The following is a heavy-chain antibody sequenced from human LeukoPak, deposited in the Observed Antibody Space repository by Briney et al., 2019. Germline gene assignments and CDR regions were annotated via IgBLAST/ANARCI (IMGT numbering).Heavy chain of an antibody. CDR3: ARGDYDFWSGLMFDP. V-gene: IGHV1-69*05. Sequence: ASVKVSCKASGGTFSSYAISWVRQAPGQGLEWMGRIIPIFGTANYAQKFQGRVTITTDESTSTAYMELSSLRSEDTAVYYRARGDYDFWSGLMFDPWGQGTLVTVSS. CDR1: GGTFSSYA. D-gene: IGHD3-3*01. J-gene: IGHJ5*02. CDR2: IIPIFGTA.